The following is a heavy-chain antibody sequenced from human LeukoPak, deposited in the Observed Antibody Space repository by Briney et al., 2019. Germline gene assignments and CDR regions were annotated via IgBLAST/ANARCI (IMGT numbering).Heavy chain of an antibody. J-gene: IGHJ5*02. CDR1: GFTFSSYW. Sequence: GGSLRLSCAASGFTFSSYWMNWVRQAPGEGLEWVANIKQDGSEKYYVDSVKGRFTISRDNAKNSLYLQMNSLRAEDTAVYYCARGLMGAYNWFDPWGQGTLVTVSS. CDR3: ARGLMGAYNWFDP. CDR2: IKQDGSEK. D-gene: IGHD1-26*01. V-gene: IGHV3-7*01.